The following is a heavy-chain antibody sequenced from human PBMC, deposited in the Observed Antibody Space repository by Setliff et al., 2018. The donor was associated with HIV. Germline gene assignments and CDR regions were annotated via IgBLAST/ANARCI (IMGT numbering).Heavy chain of an antibody. CDR2: IPSSGNT. Sequence: PSETLSLTCTVSGGSISSTSYYWGWLRQPPGTGREWIGSIPSSGNTYYNPSLKSRVTTSVDTPKNQFSLKLNSVTAADTAVYYCAKTIGRYFDIFDNWGQGTLVTVSS. CDR1: GGSISSTSYY. D-gene: IGHD3-9*01. CDR3: AKTIGRYFDIFDN. V-gene: IGHV4-39*01. J-gene: IGHJ4*02.